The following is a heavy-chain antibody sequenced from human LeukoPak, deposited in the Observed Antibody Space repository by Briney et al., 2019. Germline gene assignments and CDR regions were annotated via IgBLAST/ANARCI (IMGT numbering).Heavy chain of an antibody. CDR1: GFAFDDYG. CDR2: INWNGGST. D-gene: IGHD1-20*01. J-gene: IGHJ6*03. V-gene: IGHV3-20*04. Sequence: PGGSLRLSCAASGFAFDDYGMSWVRQAPGKGLEWVSGINWNGGSTGYADSVKGRFTISRDNAKNSLYLQMNSLRAEDTALYYCARVTGTTHYYYYMDVWGKGTTVTVSS. CDR3: ARVTGTTHYYYYMDV.